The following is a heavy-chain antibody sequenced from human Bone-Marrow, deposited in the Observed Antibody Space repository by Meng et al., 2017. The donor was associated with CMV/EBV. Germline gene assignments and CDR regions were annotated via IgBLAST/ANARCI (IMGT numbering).Heavy chain of an antibody. D-gene: IGHD2-2*01. CDR3: SNGGVGYCSSTSCSRFDY. Sequence: GESLKISCAASGFTLRNYCMSWVRQSPGKGLEWVSAISGSGGSTYYADSVKGRFTISRDNSKNTLYLQMNSLRAEDTAVYYCSNGGVGYCSSTSCSRFDYWGQGTLVTVSS. V-gene: IGHV3-23*01. J-gene: IGHJ4*02. CDR1: GFTLRNYC. CDR2: ISGSGGST.